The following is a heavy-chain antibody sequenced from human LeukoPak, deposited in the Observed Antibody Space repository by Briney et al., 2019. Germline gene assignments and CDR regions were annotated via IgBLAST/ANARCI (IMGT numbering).Heavy chain of an antibody. Sequence: PSETLSLTCTVSGGSISSYYWSWIRQPPGKGLEWIGEINHSGSTNYNPSLKSRVTISVDTSKNQFSLKLSSVTAADTAVYYCARRGLITMVRGVIPTGGWFDPWGQGTLVTVSS. CDR2: INHSGST. CDR1: GGSISSYY. CDR3: ARRGLITMVRGVIPTGGWFDP. D-gene: IGHD3-10*01. V-gene: IGHV4-34*01. J-gene: IGHJ5*02.